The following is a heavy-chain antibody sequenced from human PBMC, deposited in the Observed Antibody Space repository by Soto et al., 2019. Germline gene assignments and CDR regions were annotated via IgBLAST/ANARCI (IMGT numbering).Heavy chain of an antibody. CDR2: INPNSGGT. J-gene: IGHJ4*02. D-gene: IGHD6-6*01. Sequence: ASVKVSCKASGYTFTGYYMHWVRQAPGQGLEWMGWINPNSGGTNYAQKFQGRVTMTRDTSISTAYMELSRLRSDDTAVYYCARNIPLAARPVGFDYWGQGTLVTVSS. CDR1: GYTFTGYY. CDR3: ARNIPLAARPVGFDY. V-gene: IGHV1-2*02.